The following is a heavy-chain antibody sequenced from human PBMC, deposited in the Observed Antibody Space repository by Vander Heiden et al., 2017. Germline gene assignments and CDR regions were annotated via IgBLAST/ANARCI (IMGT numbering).Heavy chain of an antibody. CDR3: AKELNSYGDYGNWFDP. J-gene: IGHJ5*02. D-gene: IGHD4-17*01. CDR2: ISGSGGST. V-gene: IGHV3-23*01. Sequence: EVQLLESGGGLVQPGGSLRLSCAASGFTFRSDAMRWDRQAPGKGVEWVSAISGSGGSTYYADSVKGRFTIFRDNSKNTLYLQMNSLRAEDTAVYYCAKELNSYGDYGNWFDPGGQGTLVTVSS. CDR1: GFTFRSDA.